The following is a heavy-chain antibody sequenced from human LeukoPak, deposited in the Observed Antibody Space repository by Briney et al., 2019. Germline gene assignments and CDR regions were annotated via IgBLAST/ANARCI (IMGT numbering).Heavy chain of an antibody. CDR2: ISGSSGII. Sequence: QPGGSLRLSCAASGFTFNTYTMNWVRQAPGKGLEWVSYISGSSGIIDYADSVRGRFTISRDNAKNTVYLQMNSLRAEDTAVYYCARGNYHAMDVWGQGTTVTVSS. J-gene: IGHJ6*02. V-gene: IGHV3-48*01. CDR3: ARGNYHAMDV. CDR1: GFTFNTYT.